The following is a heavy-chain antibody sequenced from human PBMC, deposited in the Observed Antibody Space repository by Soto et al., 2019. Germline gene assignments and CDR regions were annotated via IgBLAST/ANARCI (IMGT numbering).Heavy chain of an antibody. CDR3: VRDYILTGFDP. V-gene: IGHV4-59*01. Sequence: SETLSVTCTVSGGSISNYYWTWVRQPPGKGLEWIGYVYYSGSTNYNPSLESRVTISIDASKNQFSLKMKSVTAADTAVYYCVRDYILTGFDPWGQGALVTVSS. D-gene: IGHD3-9*01. J-gene: IGHJ5*02. CDR1: GGSISNYY. CDR2: VYYSGST.